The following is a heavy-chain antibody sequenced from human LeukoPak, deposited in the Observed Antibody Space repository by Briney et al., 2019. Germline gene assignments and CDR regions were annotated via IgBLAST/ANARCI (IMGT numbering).Heavy chain of an antibody. CDR3: ARGSRYCSSISCYKYYYAMDV. CDR1: GGSFSDSY. Sequence: PSETLSLTCAVYGGSFSDSYWSWIRQPPGKGAEWIGQINHSGSTNFKSSLKSRVTISVDTSKNQFSLKLSSVTAADTAVYFCARGSRYCSSISCYKYYYAMDVWGQGTTVTVSS. CDR2: INHSGST. V-gene: IGHV4-34*01. D-gene: IGHD2-2*02. J-gene: IGHJ6*02.